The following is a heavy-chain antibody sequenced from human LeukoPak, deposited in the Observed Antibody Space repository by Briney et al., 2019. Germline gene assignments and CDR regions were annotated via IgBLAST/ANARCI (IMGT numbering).Heavy chain of an antibody. CDR1: GFTFSSYW. CDR2: IKQDGSEK. J-gene: IGHJ4*02. CDR3: AREFTPTVVIRGGFDY. V-gene: IGHV3-7*01. Sequence: GGSLRLSCAASGFTFSSYWMSWVRQAPGKGLEWVANIKQDGSEKYYVDSVKGRFTISRDNAKNSLYLQMNSLRAEDTAVYYCAREFTPTVVIRGGFDYWGQGTLVTVSS. D-gene: IGHD4-23*01.